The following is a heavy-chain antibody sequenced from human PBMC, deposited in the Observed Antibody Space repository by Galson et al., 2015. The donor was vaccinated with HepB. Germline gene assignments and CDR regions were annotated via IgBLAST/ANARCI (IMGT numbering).Heavy chain of an antibody. J-gene: IGHJ4*02. D-gene: IGHD6-19*01. CDR2: ISSKSTYT. CDR3: AGGRQWLAFDS. V-gene: IGHV3-11*03. CDR1: GFSFSAYY. Sequence: SLRLSCAAPGFSFSAYYISWIRQAPGKGLEWVSYISSKSTYTNSTDSVKGRFTISRDNAKSSVYLQMNSLRAEDTAVYYCAGGRQWLAFDSWGQGILVTVSS.